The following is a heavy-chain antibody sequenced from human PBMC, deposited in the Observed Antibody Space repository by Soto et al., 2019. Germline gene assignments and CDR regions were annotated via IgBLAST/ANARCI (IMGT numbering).Heavy chain of an antibody. CDR1: GFTFSSYA. V-gene: IGHV3-30-3*01. D-gene: IGHD3-3*01. CDR2: ISYDGSNK. J-gene: IGHJ4*02. CDR3: ARDRDFGVVIIHFDY. Sequence: GGSLRLSCAASGFTFSSYAMHWVRQAPGKGLEWVAVISYDGSNKYYADSEKGRFTISRDNSKNTLYLQMNSLRAEDTAVYYCARDRDFGVVIIHFDYWGQGTLVTVSS.